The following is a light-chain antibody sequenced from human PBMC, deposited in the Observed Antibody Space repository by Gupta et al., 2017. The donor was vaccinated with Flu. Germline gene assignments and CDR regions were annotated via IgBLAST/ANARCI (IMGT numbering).Light chain of an antibody. CDR1: SSDVGGYNY. CDR2: QVT. J-gene: IGLJ1*01. V-gene: IGLV2-8*01. Sequence: SVTISCTGASSDVGGYNYVSWYRHHPGKTLNLMIYQVTERPTGVTGRFSGSKSGNTASLTVSGHQADDEADYYCSTYACITSFVFGTGTKVTVL. CDR3: STYACITSFV.